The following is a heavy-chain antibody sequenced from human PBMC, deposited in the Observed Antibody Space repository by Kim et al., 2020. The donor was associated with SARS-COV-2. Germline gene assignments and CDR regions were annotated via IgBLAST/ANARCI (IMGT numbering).Heavy chain of an antibody. D-gene: IGHD2-2*01. CDR3: ARDPVVPAATRWFDP. V-gene: IGHV1-69*13. CDR1: GGTFSSYA. CDR2: IIPIFGTA. Sequence: SVKVSCKASGGTFSSYAISWVRQAPGQGLEWMGGIIPIFGTANYAQKFQGRVTITADESTSTAYMELSSLRSEDTAVYYCARDPVVPAATRWFDPWGQGTLVTVSS. J-gene: IGHJ5*02.